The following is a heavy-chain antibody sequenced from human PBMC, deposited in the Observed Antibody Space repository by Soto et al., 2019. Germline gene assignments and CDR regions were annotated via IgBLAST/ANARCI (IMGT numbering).Heavy chain of an antibody. CDR3: ARMATFGSLNWFDP. Sequence: ASVKVSCKASGYSFTNNDVSWVRQATGQGLEWMGWMNPGSGDTGYAQKFQGRVTMTRDISIATAYMELSSLRSDDTAIYYCARMATFGSLNWFDPWGEGTLVTVSS. V-gene: IGHV1-8*01. J-gene: IGHJ5*02. CDR1: GYSFTNND. CDR2: MNPGSGDT. D-gene: IGHD3-16*01.